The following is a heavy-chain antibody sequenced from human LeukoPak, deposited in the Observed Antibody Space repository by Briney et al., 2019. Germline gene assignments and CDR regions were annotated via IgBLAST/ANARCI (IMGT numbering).Heavy chain of an antibody. D-gene: IGHD3-22*01. V-gene: IGHV3-30-3*01. J-gene: IGHJ4*02. CDR3: AREASGGYYYARPFDY. CDR1: GFTFSSYA. Sequence: PGRSLRLSCAASGFTFSSYAMHWVRQAPGKGLEWVAVISYDGSNKYYADSVKGRYTISRDNSKNTLYLQMNSLRAEDTAVYYCAREASGGYYYARPFDYWGQGTLVTVSS. CDR2: ISYDGSNK.